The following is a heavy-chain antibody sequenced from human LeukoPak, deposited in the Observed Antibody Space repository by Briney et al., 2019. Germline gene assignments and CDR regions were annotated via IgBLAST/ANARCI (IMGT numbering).Heavy chain of an antibody. Sequence: SVKVSCKASGGTFSSYAISWVRQAPGQGLEWMGGIIPIFGTANYAQKFQGRVTITADKSTSTAYMELSSLRSEDTAVYYCARTDYYDSSGYYPVDYWGQGTLVTVSS. CDR1: GGTFSSYA. J-gene: IGHJ4*02. V-gene: IGHV1-69*06. D-gene: IGHD3-22*01. CDR3: ARTDYYDSSGYYPVDY. CDR2: IIPIFGTA.